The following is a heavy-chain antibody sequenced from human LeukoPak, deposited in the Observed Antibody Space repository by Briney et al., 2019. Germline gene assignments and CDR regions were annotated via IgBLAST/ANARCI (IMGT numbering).Heavy chain of an antibody. CDR2: IDPSDSYT. CDR3: ATRMYCSSTSCYGDYYYYGMDV. J-gene: IGHJ6*02. D-gene: IGHD2-2*01. Sequence: RESLKISCKGSGYSFTSYWISWVRQMPGKGLEWMGRIDPSDSYTNYSPSFQGHVTISADKSISTAYPQWSSLKASDTAMYYCATRMYCSSTSCYGDYYYYGMDVWGQGTTVTVSS. V-gene: IGHV5-10-1*01. CDR1: GYSFTSYW.